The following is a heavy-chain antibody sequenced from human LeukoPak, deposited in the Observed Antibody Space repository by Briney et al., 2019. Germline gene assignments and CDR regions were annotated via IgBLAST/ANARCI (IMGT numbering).Heavy chain of an antibody. J-gene: IGHJ4*02. CDR3: ATAGYSSSWYENDY. CDR2: FDPEDGET. V-gene: IGHV1-24*01. D-gene: IGHD6-13*01. Sequence: ASVKVSCKVSGYTLTELSMHWVRQAPGKGFEWMGGFDPEDGETIYAQRFQGRVTMTEDTSTDTAYMELSSLRSEDTAVYYCATAGYSSSWYENDYWGQGTLVTVSS. CDR1: GYTLTELS.